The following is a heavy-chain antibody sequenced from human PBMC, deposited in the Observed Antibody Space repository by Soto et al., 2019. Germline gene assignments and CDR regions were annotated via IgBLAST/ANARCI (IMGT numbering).Heavy chain of an antibody. Sequence: SETLSLTCAVYGGSFSGYYWSWIRQPPGKGLEWIGEINHSGSTNYNPSLKSRVTISVDTSKNQFSLKLSSVTAADTAVYYCARGIYGDLYYFDYWGQGTLVTVSS. J-gene: IGHJ4*02. CDR3: ARGIYGDLYYFDY. V-gene: IGHV4-34*01. CDR2: INHSGST. D-gene: IGHD4-17*01. CDR1: GGSFSGYY.